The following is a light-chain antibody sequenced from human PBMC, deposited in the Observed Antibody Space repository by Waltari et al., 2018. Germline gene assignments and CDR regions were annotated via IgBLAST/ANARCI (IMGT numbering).Light chain of an antibody. CDR1: QSLIHKIGKPY. V-gene: IGKV2-30*02. Sequence: SSNQSLIHKIGKPYLNWFQQRPGKSPRRLIYKISNRDSGVPDRFSGSGSGTDFTLRISRVEAEDVGVYYCQQYYSSPSTFGQGSKVEIK. CDR3: QQYYSSPST. J-gene: IGKJ1*01. CDR2: KIS.